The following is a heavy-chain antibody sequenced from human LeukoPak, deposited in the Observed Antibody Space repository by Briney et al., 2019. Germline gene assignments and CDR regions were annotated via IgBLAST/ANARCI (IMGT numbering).Heavy chain of an antibody. J-gene: IGHJ4*02. CDR3: ARSGIAVAGIYFDY. D-gene: IGHD6-19*01. CDR1: GFTVSSNY. Sequence: GGSLSLSCAASGFTVSSNYMSWVRQAPGKGLEWVSVIYSGGSTYYADSVKGRFTISRDNSKNTLYLQMNSLRAEDTAVYYCARSGIAVAGIYFDYWGQGTLVTVSS. CDR2: IYSGGST. V-gene: IGHV3-66*01.